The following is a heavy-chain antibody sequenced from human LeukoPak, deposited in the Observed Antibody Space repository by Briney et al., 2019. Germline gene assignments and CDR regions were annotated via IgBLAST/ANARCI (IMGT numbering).Heavy chain of an antibody. CDR1: GGSISNADYY. J-gene: IGHJ4*01. CDR2: MFYGGTN. V-gene: IGHV4-39*01. CDR3: ARQLPTAAADTRGYFDY. Sequence: SETLSLTCSVSGGSISNADYYWGWIRQAPGQGLEWIGSMFYGGTNHYNPSLKSRATISVDTSKNQFSLKLTSVTAADAAIYYCARQLPTAAADTRGYFDYWGQGAVVTVSS. D-gene: IGHD6-13*01.